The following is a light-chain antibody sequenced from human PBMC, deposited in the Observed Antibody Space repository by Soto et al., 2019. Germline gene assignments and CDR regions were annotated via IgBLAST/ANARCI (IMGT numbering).Light chain of an antibody. CDR2: AGS. Sequence: QSVLTQPASVSGSPGQSITISCSGTNNDIGNYDLVSRYQYHPDKAPKLIIYAGSKRPSGVSTRFSGSKSGNTASLTISGLQAEDEADYYCCSYAGTSAPYVFGSGTKVTVL. CDR1: NNDIGNYDL. CDR3: CSYAGTSAPYV. V-gene: IGLV2-23*01. J-gene: IGLJ1*01.